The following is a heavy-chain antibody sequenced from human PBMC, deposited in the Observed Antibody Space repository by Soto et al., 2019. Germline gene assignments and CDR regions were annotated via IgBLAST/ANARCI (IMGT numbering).Heavy chain of an antibody. D-gene: IGHD3-10*01. V-gene: IGHV1-18*01. Sequence: ASVKVSCKASGYMFNTYGITWVRQAPGQGLEWMGWISVYNGNIDYAQKFERRVTMTTDTSTSTAYMEPKSLTSDDTAVYYCARTYGSGDYYLPFEYWGQGTPVTVSS. J-gene: IGHJ4*02. CDR3: ARTYGSGDYYLPFEY. CDR2: ISVYNGNI. CDR1: GYMFNTYG.